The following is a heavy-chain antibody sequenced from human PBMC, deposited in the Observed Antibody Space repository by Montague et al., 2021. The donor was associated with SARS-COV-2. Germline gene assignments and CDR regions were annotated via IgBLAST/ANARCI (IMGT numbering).Heavy chain of an antibody. Sequence: SETLSLTCTASSGSLSGYYWNWIRQPLGKGLEWIGFTHYNGTTKYNPSLKSRLNMSLDTSKNQFSLTLNSVIAADTAIYYCARGTAYDHVYYWGQGAPVTVAS. J-gene: IGHJ4*02. CDR3: ARGTAYDHVYY. CDR1: SGSLSGYY. V-gene: IGHV4-59*12. D-gene: IGHD2-8*02. CDR2: THYNGTT.